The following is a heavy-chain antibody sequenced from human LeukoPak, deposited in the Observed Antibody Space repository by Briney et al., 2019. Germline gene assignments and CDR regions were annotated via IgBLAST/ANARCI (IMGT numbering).Heavy chain of an antibody. J-gene: IGHJ4*02. Sequence: ASVRVSRKASGYTFTGYYMHWVRQAPGQGLEWMGRINPNSGGTNYAQKFQGRVTMTRDTSISTAYMELSRLRSDDTAVYYCARDIAVAGFQDYWGQGTLVTVS. CDR1: GYTFTGYY. V-gene: IGHV1-2*06. CDR3: ARDIAVAGFQDY. D-gene: IGHD6-19*01. CDR2: INPNSGGT.